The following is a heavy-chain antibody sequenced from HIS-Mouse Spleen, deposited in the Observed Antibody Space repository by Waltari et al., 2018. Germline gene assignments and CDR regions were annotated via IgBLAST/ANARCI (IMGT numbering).Heavy chain of an antibody. CDR3: AREIPYSSSWYDWYFDL. V-gene: IGHV4-39*07. Sequence: QLQLQESGPGLVKPSETRSLTCTVSGGSISSSSYYVGWFRQPPGKGLEWIGSIYYSGSTYYNPSLKSRVTISVDTSKNQFSLKLSSVTAADTAVYYCAREIPYSSSWYDWYFDLWGRGTLVTVSS. J-gene: IGHJ2*01. CDR2: IYYSGST. D-gene: IGHD6-13*01. CDR1: GGSISSSSYY.